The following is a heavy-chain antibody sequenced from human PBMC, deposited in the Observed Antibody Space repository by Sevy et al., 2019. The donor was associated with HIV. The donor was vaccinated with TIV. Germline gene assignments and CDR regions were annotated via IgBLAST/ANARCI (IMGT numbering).Heavy chain of an antibody. CDR1: GYTFTGYY. V-gene: IGHV1-2*02. CDR3: ARDGIVGANTDDYYYYGMDV. CDR2: INPNSGGT. D-gene: IGHD1-26*01. J-gene: IGHJ6*02. Sequence: ASVKVSCKASGYTFTGYYMHWVRQAPGQGLEWMGWINPNSGGTNYAQKFQGKVTMTRDTSISTAYMELSRLRYDDTAVYYGARDGIVGANTDDYYYYGMDVWGQGTTVTVSS.